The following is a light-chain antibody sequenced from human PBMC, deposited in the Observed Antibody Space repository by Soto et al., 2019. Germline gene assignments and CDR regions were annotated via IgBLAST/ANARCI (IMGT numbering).Light chain of an antibody. CDR3: QQYYSSTWT. Sequence: DIRITQSPSSLSASVGDRVTITCRASQGIRNDLGWYQQKPGKAPKRLIYAASSLQSGVPSRFSGSGAGTDFTLTISCLQSEDFSTDYCQQYYSSTWTFGQGTKVDIK. CDR2: AAS. V-gene: IGKV1-17*01. CDR1: QGIRND. J-gene: IGKJ1*01.